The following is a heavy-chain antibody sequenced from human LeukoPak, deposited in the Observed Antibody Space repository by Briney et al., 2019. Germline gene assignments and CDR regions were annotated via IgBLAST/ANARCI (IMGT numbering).Heavy chain of an antibody. CDR3: ARVSSSSWWALDY. CDR1: GFTFSSYW. D-gene: IGHD6-13*01. V-gene: IGHV3-74*01. CDR2: INTDGSST. Sequence: SGGSLRLSCAASGFTFSSYWMHWVRQAPGKGLVWVSRINTDGSSTSYADSVKGRFTISRDNAKNTLYLQMNSLRAEDTAVYYCARVSSSSWWALDYWGRGTLVTVSS. J-gene: IGHJ4*02.